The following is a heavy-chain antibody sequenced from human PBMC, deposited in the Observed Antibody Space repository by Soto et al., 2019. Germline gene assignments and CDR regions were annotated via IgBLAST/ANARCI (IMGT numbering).Heavy chain of an antibody. Sequence: GASVKVSCKASGYTFTSYYMHWVRQAPGQGLEWMGMINPSGGSKSYAQKFQGRVTMTRDTSTSTVYMELSSLRSEDTAVYYCARDSVLWFGAFAINWFDPWGQGTLVTVSS. CDR2: INPSGGSK. CDR3: ARDSVLWFGAFAINWFDP. D-gene: IGHD3-10*01. CDR1: GYTFTSYY. J-gene: IGHJ5*02. V-gene: IGHV1-46*01.